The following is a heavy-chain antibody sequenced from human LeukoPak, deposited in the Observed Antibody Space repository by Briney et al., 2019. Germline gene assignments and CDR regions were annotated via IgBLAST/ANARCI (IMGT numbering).Heavy chain of an antibody. V-gene: IGHV3-48*03. Sequence: GVSLRLSCEVSGFTFSVYEMNWVRQAPGKGLEWVSSISRSGSTIYYADSVKGRFTISGDNAKNSLYLQMNSLRAEDTAVYFCARTVGSWGQGTLVTVSS. CDR2: ISRSGSTI. J-gene: IGHJ4*02. CDR3: ARTVGS. CDR1: GFTFSVYE.